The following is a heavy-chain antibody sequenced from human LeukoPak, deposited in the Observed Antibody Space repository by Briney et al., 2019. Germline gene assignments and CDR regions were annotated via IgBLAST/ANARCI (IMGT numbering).Heavy chain of an antibody. V-gene: IGHV3-21*01. D-gene: IGHD6-19*01. CDR1: GFTFSSYA. CDR3: ARAPSSGWYN. CDR2: ISSSSSYI. Sequence: GGSLRLSCAASGFTFSSYAMSWVRQAPGKGLEWVSSISSSSSYIYYADSVKGRFTISRDNAKNSLYLQMNSLRAEDTAVYYCARAPSSGWYNWGQGTLVTVSS. J-gene: IGHJ4*02.